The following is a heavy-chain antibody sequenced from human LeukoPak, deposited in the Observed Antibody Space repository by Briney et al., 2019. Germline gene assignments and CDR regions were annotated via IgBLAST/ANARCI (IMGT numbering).Heavy chain of an antibody. J-gene: IGHJ4*02. V-gene: IGHV3-23*01. D-gene: IGHD2-15*01. CDR3: AKAAYLGGSGPYFDY. CDR2: ISGSGGST. CDR1: GFTFSNYA. Sequence: KAGGSLRLSCAASGFTFSNYAMSWVRQAPGKGLEWVSAISGSGGSTYYADSVKGRFTISRDNSKNTLYLQMNSLRAEDTAVYYCAKAAYLGGSGPYFDYWGQGTLVTVSS.